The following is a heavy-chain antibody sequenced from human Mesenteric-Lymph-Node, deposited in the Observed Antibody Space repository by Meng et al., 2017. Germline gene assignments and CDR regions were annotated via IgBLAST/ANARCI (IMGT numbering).Heavy chain of an antibody. D-gene: IGHD3-10*01. V-gene: IGHV3-21*01. J-gene: IGHJ6*02. Sequence: GESLKISCAASGFTFSSYSMNWVRQAPGKGLEWVSSISSSSSYIYYADSVKGRFTISRDNAKNSLYLQMNSLRAEDTAVYYYALRVRGVKYGMDVWGQGTTVTVSS. CDR2: ISSSSSYI. CDR3: ALRVRGVKYGMDV. CDR1: GFTFSSYS.